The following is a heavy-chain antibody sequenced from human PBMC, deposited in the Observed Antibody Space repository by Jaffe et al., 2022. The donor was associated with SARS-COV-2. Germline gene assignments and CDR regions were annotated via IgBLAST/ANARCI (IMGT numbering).Heavy chain of an antibody. CDR2: IYSSGST. Sequence: QVQLQESGPGLVKPSETLSLTCTVSGGSISNYYWTWIRQPPGKGLEWIGNIYSSGSTSYNPSLKSRVTISVDTSKNQFSLKLSSVTAADTAVYYCARGYSGYAELGPWGQGTLVTVSS. V-gene: IGHV4-59*01. D-gene: IGHD5-12*01. CDR3: ARGYSGYAELGP. J-gene: IGHJ5*02. CDR1: GGSISNYY.